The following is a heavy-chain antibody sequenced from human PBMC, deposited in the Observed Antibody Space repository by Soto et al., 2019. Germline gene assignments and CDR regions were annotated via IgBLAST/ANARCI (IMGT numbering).Heavy chain of an antibody. CDR2: IGFDGNND. V-gene: IGHV3-33*01. CDR1: GFRLSSYG. CDR3: AREIGYSSTWPSY. J-gene: IGHJ4*02. Sequence: GSMRLSSAASGFRLSSYGMHWVRQDPGKGLEWVAVIGFDGNNDYYADSVKGRFTVSRDNSRNTLFLQMNSLRVEDTAVYYCAREIGYSSTWPSYWGQGTLVTVSS. D-gene: IGHD6-13*01.